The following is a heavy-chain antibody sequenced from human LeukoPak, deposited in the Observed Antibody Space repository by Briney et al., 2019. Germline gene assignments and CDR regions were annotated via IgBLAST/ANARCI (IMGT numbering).Heavy chain of an antibody. Sequence: GESLKISCKCSGYRFSDYWIGWARQMPGKGLEWMGIIYPGDSDTRYSPSFQGQVTISADKSISTAYLQWSSLKASDTAMYYCGRLATVVSPFDPWGQGTLVTVSS. J-gene: IGHJ5*02. CDR3: GRLATVVSPFDP. CDR1: GYRFSDYW. D-gene: IGHD4-23*01. CDR2: IYPGDSDT. V-gene: IGHV5-51*01.